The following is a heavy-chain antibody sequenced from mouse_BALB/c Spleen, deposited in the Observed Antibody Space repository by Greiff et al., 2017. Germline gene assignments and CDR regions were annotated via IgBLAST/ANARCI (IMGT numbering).Heavy chain of an antibody. J-gene: IGHJ3*01. V-gene: IGHV5-9-3*01. D-gene: IGHD1-1*01. CDR3: ARLCITTVVAPFAY. CDR1: GFTFSSYA. CDR2: ISSGGSYT. Sequence: EVQLVESGGGLVKPGGSLKLSCAASGFTFSSYAMSWVRQTPETRLEWVATISSGGSYTYYPDSVKGRFTISRDNAKNTLYLQMSSLRSEDTAMYYCARLCITTVVAPFAYWGQGTLVTVSA.